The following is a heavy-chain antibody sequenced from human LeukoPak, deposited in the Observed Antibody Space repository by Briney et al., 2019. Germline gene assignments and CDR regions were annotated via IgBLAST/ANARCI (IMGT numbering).Heavy chain of an antibody. CDR3: ARISGFWSGYYYLDY. V-gene: IGHV4-59*01. D-gene: IGHD3-3*01. Sequence: SETLSLTCTVSGGSISSYYWSWIRQPPGKGLEWIGYIYYSGSTNYNPSLKSRVTISVDTSKNQFSLKLSSVTAADTAVYYCARISGFWSGYYYLDYWGQGTLVTVSS. CDR2: IYYSGST. CDR1: GGSISSYY. J-gene: IGHJ4*02.